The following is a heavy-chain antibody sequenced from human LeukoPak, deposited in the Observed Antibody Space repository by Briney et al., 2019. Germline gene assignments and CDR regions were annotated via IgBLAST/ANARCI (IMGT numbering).Heavy chain of an antibody. J-gene: IGHJ6*03. CDR2: INTDGSGT. D-gene: IGHD2-2*01. CDR1: GFTFSSYW. CDR3: ARRVVPAARGYYMDV. V-gene: IGHV3-74*01. Sequence: GGSLRLSCAASGFTFSSYWMHWVRQAPGKGLVWVSRINTDGSGTSYADSVKGRFTISRDNAKNTLYLQMNSLRAEDTAAYYCARRVVPAARGYYMDVWGKGTTVTVSS.